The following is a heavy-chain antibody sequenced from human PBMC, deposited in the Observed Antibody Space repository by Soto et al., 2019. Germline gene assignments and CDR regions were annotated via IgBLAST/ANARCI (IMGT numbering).Heavy chain of an antibody. D-gene: IGHD6-6*01. CDR1: GGTFSSYA. CDR2: IIPIFGTA. V-gene: IGHV1-69*13. CDR3: ARGGDSSSYRYYYYYGMDV. J-gene: IGHJ6*02. Sequence: ASVKVSCKASGGTFSSYAISWVRQAPGQGLEWMGGIIPIFGTANYAQKFQGRVTITADESTSTAYMELSSLRSEDTAVYYCARGGDSSSYRYYYYYGMDVWGQGTTVTVS.